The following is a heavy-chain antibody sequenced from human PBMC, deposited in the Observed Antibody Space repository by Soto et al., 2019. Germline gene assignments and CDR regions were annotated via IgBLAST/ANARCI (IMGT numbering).Heavy chain of an antibody. V-gene: IGHV1-58*01. CDR1: GFTFTSSA. J-gene: IGHJ4*02. Sequence: ASVKVSCKASGFTFTSSAVQWVRQARGQRLEWIGWIVVGSGNTNYAQKFQERVTITRDMSTSTAYMELSSLRSEDTAVYYCAALRTYYGYFFEPYWGQGTLVTVSS. CDR3: AALRTYYGYFFEPY. CDR2: IVVGSGNT. D-gene: IGHD3-10*01.